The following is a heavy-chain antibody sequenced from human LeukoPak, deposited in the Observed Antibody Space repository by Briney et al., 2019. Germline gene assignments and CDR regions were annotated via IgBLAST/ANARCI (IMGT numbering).Heavy chain of an antibody. J-gene: IGHJ6*02. CDR1: GDSIPNYY. Sequence: PSETLSLTCTVSGDSIPNYYWSWIRQPPGKGLEWIGYISNSGSTNYNPSLKSRVTISVDTSKNQFSLKLSSVTAADTAVYYCARCSGDYYGSGSSYGMDVWGQGTTVTVSS. V-gene: IGHV4-4*09. D-gene: IGHD3-10*01. CDR3: ARCSGDYYGSGSSYGMDV. CDR2: ISNSGST.